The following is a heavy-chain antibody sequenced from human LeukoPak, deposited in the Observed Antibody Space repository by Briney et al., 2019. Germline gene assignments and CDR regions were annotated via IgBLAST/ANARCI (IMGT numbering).Heavy chain of an antibody. V-gene: IGHV3-23*01. CDR3: AKEMGHSKPFDY. D-gene: IGHD5-18*01. J-gene: IGHJ4*02. CDR2: ISNTGGNT. CDR1: GFTFTRYG. Sequence: GGSLRLSCAASGFTFTRYGMNWARQAPGKGLEWVSAISNTGGNTYYASSVRGRFTISRDNSKNTLYLQTDSLRAEDTAVYYCAKEMGHSKPFDYWGQGTLVTVSS.